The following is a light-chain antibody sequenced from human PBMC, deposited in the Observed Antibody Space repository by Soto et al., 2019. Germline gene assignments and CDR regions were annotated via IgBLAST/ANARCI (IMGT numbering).Light chain of an antibody. V-gene: IGKV1-5*03. CDR3: QQYET. J-gene: IGKJ4*01. CDR1: QSISSW. Sequence: DIQMTQSPSTLSASVGDRVTITCRASQSISSWLAWYQQKPGKAPKLLIYKASSLESGVPSRFNGSGSGTEFTLTISSLQPDDFATYYCQQYETFGGGTKV. CDR2: KAS.